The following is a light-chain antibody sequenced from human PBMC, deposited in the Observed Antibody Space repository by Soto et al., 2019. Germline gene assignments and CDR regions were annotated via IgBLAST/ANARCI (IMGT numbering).Light chain of an antibody. CDR3: QKYNSAPWT. V-gene: IGKV1-27*01. J-gene: IGKJ1*01. CDR2: AAS. CDR1: QGISTY. Sequence: DIQMTQSPSSLSASVGDRVTITCRASQGISTYLAWYQQKPGKVPKLLIYAASTLQSGVPSRFSGSGSGTDCTLTISSLQPEDVANYYCQKYNSAPWTFGQGTKVEIK.